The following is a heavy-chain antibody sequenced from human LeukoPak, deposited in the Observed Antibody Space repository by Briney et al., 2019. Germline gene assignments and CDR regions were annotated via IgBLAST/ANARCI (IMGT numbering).Heavy chain of an antibody. CDR2: IYYSGIT. D-gene: IGHD3-16*01. CDR3: ARAWTYDYYFDY. V-gene: IGHV4-59*01. CDR1: GHSISSYY. Sequence: SETLSLTCTVSGHSISSYYWSWIRQPPGKGLEWIGYIYYSGITNNNPSLKSRVTISVDTSQNQCSLKLNSVTPADTAVYYCARAWTYDYYFDYWGQGTLVTVSS. J-gene: IGHJ4*02.